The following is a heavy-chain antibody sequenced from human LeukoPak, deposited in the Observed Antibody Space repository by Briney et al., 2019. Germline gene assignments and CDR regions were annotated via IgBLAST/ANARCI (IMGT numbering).Heavy chain of an antibody. CDR1: GVTFSNYA. CDR2: ISGSGGST. CDR3: AGDYDSSGYSDY. D-gene: IGHD3-22*01. J-gene: IGHJ4*02. V-gene: IGHV3-23*01. Sequence: GGSLRLSCAASGVTFSNYAMRWVRDAPGKGLEWVSGISGSGGSTYYADSVKGRFTISRDNSKNTPYLQMNSLRAEDTAVYYCAGDYDSSGYSDYWGQGTLVTVSS.